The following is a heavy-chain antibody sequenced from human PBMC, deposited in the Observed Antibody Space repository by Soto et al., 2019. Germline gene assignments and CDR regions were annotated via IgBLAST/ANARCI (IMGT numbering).Heavy chain of an antibody. CDR1: GFTFRNYG. V-gene: IGHV3-30*18. D-gene: IGHD3-22*01. CDR2: ISYDGNGK. CDR3: AKNVSPIEPRLGFAY. Sequence: PGGSLRLSCAASGFTFRNYGMHWVRQAPGKGLEWVAVISYDGNGKYYADSVKGRFTISRDNSKNTLFLQTNSLRAQDTAVYYCAKNVSPIEPRLGFAYWGQGTLVTVSS. J-gene: IGHJ4*02.